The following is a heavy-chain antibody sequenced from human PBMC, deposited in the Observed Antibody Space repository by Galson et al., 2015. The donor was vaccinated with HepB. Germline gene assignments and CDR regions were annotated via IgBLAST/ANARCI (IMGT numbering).Heavy chain of an antibody. D-gene: IGHD6-19*01. V-gene: IGHV3-23*01. CDR3: ASDHPSSGWPVFDN. Sequence: SLRLSCAAPDFALSSSAMNWARQAPGKGLEWVVGVTRQHTTYYADSVQGRFSISRDNSNNIVYLQMNSLRVDDTAIYYCASDHPSSGWPVFDNWGQGTLVTVSS. CDR1: DFALSSSA. J-gene: IGHJ4*02. CDR2: VTRQHTT.